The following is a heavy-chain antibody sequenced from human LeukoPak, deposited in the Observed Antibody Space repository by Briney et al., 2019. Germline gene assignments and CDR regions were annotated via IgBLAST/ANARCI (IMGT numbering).Heavy chain of an antibody. CDR3: ARSPVLDRNDWSFAD. D-gene: IGHD1-1*01. Sequence: PGGSLRLSCAASGFTVSRNYMSWVRQAPGKGLEWVSVSYSGGDTYYPDSVKGRFTVSSDNPKNTVYLQMNSLRAEDTAVYFCARSPVLDRNDWSFADWGQGTLVTVSS. V-gene: IGHV3-53*01. J-gene: IGHJ4*02. CDR1: GFTVSRNY. CDR2: SYSGGDT.